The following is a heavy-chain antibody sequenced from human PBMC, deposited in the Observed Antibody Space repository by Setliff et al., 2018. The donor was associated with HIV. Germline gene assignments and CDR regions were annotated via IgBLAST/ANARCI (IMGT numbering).Heavy chain of an antibody. CDR2: IITIIGIA. V-gene: IGHV1-69*10. CDR1: GCTFSSYA. J-gene: IGHJ1*01. D-gene: IGHD4-17*01. Sequence: ASVKVSCKASGCTFSSYAISWVRQAPGKGLEWMGGIITIIGIANYAQKFQGRVTITADKSTRTAYMELSSLRSEDTAVYYCAREAGYGDGYFQHWGQGTLVTVSS. CDR3: AREAGYGDGYFQH.